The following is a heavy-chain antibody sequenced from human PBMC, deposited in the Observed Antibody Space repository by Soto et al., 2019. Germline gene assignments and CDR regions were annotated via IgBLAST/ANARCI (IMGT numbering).Heavy chain of an antibody. CDR1: GYTFTSYG. J-gene: IGHJ4*02. D-gene: IGHD3-10*01. V-gene: IGHV1-18*01. Sequence: GASVKVSCKASGYTFTSYGISWVRQAPGQGLEWMGWISAYNGNTNYAQKLQGRVTMTTDTSTSTAYMELRSLRSDDTAVYYCAGAQRKAREASEVGYWGQGTLVTVSS. CDR3: AGAQRKAREASEVGY. CDR2: ISAYNGNT.